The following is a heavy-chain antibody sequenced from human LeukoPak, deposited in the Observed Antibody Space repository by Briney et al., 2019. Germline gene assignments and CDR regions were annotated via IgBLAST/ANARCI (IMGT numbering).Heavy chain of an antibody. Sequence: GGSLRLSCAASGFTFSSYGMHWVRQAPGKGLEWVAVISYDGSNKYYADSVKGRFTISRDNSKNTLYLQMNSLRAEDTAVYYCAKGSEKDYYYYGMDVWGKRTTVTVSS. CDR3: AKGSEKDYYYYGMDV. J-gene: IGHJ6*04. V-gene: IGHV3-30*18. CDR1: GFTFSSYG. CDR2: ISYDGSNK.